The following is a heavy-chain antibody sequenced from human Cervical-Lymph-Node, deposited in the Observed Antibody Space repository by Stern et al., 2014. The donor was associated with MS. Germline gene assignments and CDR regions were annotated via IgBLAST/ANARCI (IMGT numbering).Heavy chain of an antibody. Sequence: VTLKESGPTLVKPTQTLTLTCSFSGFSFDFSGQAVAWLRPPPGKALEWLTCIDWEDDKRYNPAMKSRRAITRSTSRRQVFLTMTNMDPSDTATYFCAHLQSGGHGLDVWGRGTTVIV. CDR2: IDWEDDK. CDR3: AHLQSGGHGLDV. J-gene: IGHJ6*02. V-gene: IGHV2-5*02. CDR1: GFSFDFSGQA. D-gene: IGHD3-16*01.